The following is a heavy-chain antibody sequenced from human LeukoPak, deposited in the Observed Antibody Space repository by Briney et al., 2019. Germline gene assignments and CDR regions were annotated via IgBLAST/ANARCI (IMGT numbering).Heavy chain of an antibody. V-gene: IGHV1-18*01. D-gene: IGHD2-8*01. J-gene: IGHJ4*02. CDR2: ISAYNGNT. Sequence: ASVKVSCKASGYTFTSYGISWVRQAPGQGLEWMGWISAYNGNTNYAQKRQGRVTMTTDTSTSTAYMELRSLRSDDTAVYYCASGETHDIVLMVYALDYWGQGTLVTVSS. CDR3: ASGETHDIVLMVYALDY. CDR1: GYTFTSYG.